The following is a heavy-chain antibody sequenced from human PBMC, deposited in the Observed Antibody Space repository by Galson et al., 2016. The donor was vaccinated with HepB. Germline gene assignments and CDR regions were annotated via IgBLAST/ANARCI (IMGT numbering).Heavy chain of an antibody. D-gene: IGHD1-26*01. Sequence: SETLSLTCTVSGGSVSSGGYFWTWIRQPPGKGLEWIGFIHDTGTTNYNPSLKSRVTISRDTSKNQFSLKLNSVTAADSAFYYCARDLHGSYLAYWGQGILVTVSS. V-gene: IGHV4-61*08. CDR1: GGSVSSGGYF. CDR2: IHDTGTT. CDR3: ARDLHGSYLAY. J-gene: IGHJ4*03.